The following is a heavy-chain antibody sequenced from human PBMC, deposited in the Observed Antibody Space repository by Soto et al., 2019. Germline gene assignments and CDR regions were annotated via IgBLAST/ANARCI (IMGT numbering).Heavy chain of an antibody. CDR2: IDHSGSA. D-gene: IGHD1-20*01. V-gene: IGHV4-34*01. CDR1: GGSFSGYY. Sequence: SETLSLTCAVYGGSFSGYYWSWIRQPPGKGLEWIGDIDHSGSANYNPSLKSRVTISVDTSKNQFSLTLSSVTAADTAVYYCTRGVPITASGCGPYYWGQGTLVTVSS. J-gene: IGHJ4*02. CDR3: TRGVPITASGCGPYY.